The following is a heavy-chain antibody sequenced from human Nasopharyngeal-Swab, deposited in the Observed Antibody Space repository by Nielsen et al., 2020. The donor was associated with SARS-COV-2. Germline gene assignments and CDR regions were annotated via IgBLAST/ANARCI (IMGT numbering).Heavy chain of an antibody. V-gene: IGHV3-7*05. D-gene: IGHD1-26*01. J-gene: IGHJ6*02. CDR2: IKQDGSEK. CDR3: AKEGGGGNYLYYYYYGMDV. Sequence: VRQMPGKGLEWVANIKQDGSEKYYVDSVKGRFTISRDNAKTSLYLQMNSLRAEDTAVYYCAKEGGGGNYLYYYYYGMDVWGQGTTVTVSS.